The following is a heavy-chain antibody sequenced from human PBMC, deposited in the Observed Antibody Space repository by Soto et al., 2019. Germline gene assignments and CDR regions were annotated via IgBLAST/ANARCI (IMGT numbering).Heavy chain of an antibody. CDR3: ARESNRAYNFYNWLDV. Sequence: SETLSLTCTVSGGSISSGGYSWSWIRQPPGKGLEWIGYIYHSGITYYNPSLKSRVTISVDRSKNQFSLKLSSVTTADTAVYCCARESNRAYNFYNWLDVWGKGTLVTVSS. CDR2: IYHSGIT. J-gene: IGHJ5*02. V-gene: IGHV4-30-2*01. CDR1: GGSISSGGYS. D-gene: IGHD1-20*01.